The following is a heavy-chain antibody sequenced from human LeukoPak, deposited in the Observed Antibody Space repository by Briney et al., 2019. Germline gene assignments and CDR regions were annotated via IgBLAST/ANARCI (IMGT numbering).Heavy chain of an antibody. Sequence: PGGSLRLSCAASGFTFSSYWMSWVCQAPGKGLEWVANIKQDGSEKYYVDSVKGRFTISRDNAKHSLYLQMNSLRAEDTAVYYCARQSWHFDWFRPPPYFDYWGQGTLVTVSS. V-gene: IGHV3-7*01. CDR1: GFTFSSYW. CDR2: IKQDGSEK. J-gene: IGHJ4*02. CDR3: ARQSWHFDWFRPPPYFDY. D-gene: IGHD3-9*01.